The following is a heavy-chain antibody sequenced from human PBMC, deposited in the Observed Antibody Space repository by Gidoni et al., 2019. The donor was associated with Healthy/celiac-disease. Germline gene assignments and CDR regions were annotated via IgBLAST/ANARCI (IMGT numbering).Heavy chain of an antibody. CDR1: GGSVSSGSYY. CDR2: IYYSGST. J-gene: IGHJ3*02. CDR3: ARVRNDLVYI. Sequence: QVQLQESGPGLVKPSETLSLTCTVSGGSVSSGSYYWSWIRQPPGKGLEWIGYIYYSGSTNYNPSLKSRVTISVDTSKNQFSLKLSSVTAADTAVYYCARVRNDLVYIWGQGTMVTVSS. V-gene: IGHV4-61*01. D-gene: IGHD1-1*01.